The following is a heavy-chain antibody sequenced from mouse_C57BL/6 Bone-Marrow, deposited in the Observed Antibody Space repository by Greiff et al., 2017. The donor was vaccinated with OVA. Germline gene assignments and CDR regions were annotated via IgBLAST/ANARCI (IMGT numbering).Heavy chain of an antibody. Sequence: VKVVESGAELVRPGTSVKMSCKASGYTFTNYWIGWAKQRPGHGLEWIGDIYPGGGYTNYNEKFKGKATLTADKSSSTAYMQFSSLTSEDSAIYYCARKLGYFDVWGTGTTVTVSS. CDR2: IYPGGGYT. CDR3: ARKLGYFDV. V-gene: IGHV1-63*01. D-gene: IGHD4-1*01. J-gene: IGHJ1*03. CDR1: GYTFTNYW.